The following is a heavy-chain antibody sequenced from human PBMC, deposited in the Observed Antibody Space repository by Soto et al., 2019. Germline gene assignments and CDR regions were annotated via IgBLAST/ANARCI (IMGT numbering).Heavy chain of an antibody. Sequence: QVQLVESGGGVVQPGRSLRLSCAASGFTFSSYGMHWVRQAPGKGLEWVAVISYDGSNKYYADSVKGRFTISRDNSKNTLYLQMNSLRAEDTAVYYCAKDDRGGRTNHYGMDVWGQGTTVTVSS. CDR2: ISYDGSNK. CDR1: GFTFSSYG. V-gene: IGHV3-30*18. J-gene: IGHJ6*02. D-gene: IGHD1-7*01. CDR3: AKDDRGGRTNHYGMDV.